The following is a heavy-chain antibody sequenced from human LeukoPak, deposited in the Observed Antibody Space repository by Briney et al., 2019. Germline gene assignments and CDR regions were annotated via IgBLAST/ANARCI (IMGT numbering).Heavy chain of an antibody. CDR2: IYYSGSM. CDR3: ARVFYGYCSSTSCLNWFDP. Sequence: SETLSLTCTVSGGSISSSSYYWGWIRQPPGKGLEWIGSIYYSGSMYYNPSLTSRVTISVDTSKNQSSLKLSSVTAADTAVYYSARVFYGYCSSTSCLNWFDPWGQGTLVTVSS. V-gene: IGHV4-39*07. D-gene: IGHD2-2*01. CDR1: GGSISSSSYY. J-gene: IGHJ5*02.